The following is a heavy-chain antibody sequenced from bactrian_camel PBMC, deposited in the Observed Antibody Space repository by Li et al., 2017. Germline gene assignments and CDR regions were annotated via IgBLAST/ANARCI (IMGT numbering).Heavy chain of an antibody. D-gene: IGHD1*01. Sequence: QLVESGGDSVQAGGSLRLSCAASENIYKSNRIGWFRQTLGKDRGGVAAIAIGSGRTYYDSSVAGRFTISRDNAKKTVDLQMNSLTSEDTAMYYCAARRPGSRTAFDVRAYATWGQGTQVTVS. V-gene: IGHV3S54*01. CDR2: IAIGSGRT. CDR3: AARRPGSRTAFDVRAYAT. J-gene: IGHJ6*01. CDR1: ENIYKSNR.